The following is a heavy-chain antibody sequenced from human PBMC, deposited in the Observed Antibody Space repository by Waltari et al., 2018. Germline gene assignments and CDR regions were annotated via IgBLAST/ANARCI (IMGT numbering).Heavy chain of an antibody. CDR2: IRSGGSTR. V-gene: IGHV3-48*03. CDR3: ARGEGGANEY. D-gene: IGHD1-26*01. CDR1: GFTFRNYE. Sequence: EVQLVESGGGLVQPGGSLRLLCAASGFTFRNYEMNWVRQAPGKGLGWCSDIRSGGSTRLYADAVKGRFTISRDNAKNSVYLEMNSLRADDTAIYYCARGEGGANEYWGQGTLVTVSS. J-gene: IGHJ4*01.